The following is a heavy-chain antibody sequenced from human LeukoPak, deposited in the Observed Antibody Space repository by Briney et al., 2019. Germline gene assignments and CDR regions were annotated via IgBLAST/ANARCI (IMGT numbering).Heavy chain of an antibody. D-gene: IGHD3-10*01. CDR1: GFTFSSHP. Sequence: GGSLRLSCAASGFTFSSHPMHWVRQAPGKGLEWVAVISSDGSNKYYVDSVKGRFTISRDNSKNTAYLQMDSLKTEDTAVYYCTGNYYGSGSYADFDYWGQGTLVTVSS. CDR2: ISSDGSNK. CDR3: TGNYYGSGSYADFDY. V-gene: IGHV3-30*04. J-gene: IGHJ4*02.